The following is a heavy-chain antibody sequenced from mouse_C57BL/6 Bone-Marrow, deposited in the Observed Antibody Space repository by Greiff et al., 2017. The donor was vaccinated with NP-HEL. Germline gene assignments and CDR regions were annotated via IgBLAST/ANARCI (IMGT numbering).Heavy chain of an antibody. Sequence: QVQLQQSGAELVKPGASVKMSCKASGYTFTSYWITWVKQRPGQGLEWIGDIYPGSGSTNYNEKFKSKATLTVDTSSSTAYMQLSSLTSEDSAVYYCARGNYDYGWFAYWGQGTLVTVSA. CDR1: GYTFTSYW. V-gene: IGHV1-55*01. CDR2: IYPGSGST. CDR3: ARGNYDYGWFAY. J-gene: IGHJ3*01. D-gene: IGHD2-4*01.